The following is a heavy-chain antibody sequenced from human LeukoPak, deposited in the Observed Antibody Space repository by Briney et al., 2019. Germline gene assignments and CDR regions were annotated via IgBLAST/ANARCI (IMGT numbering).Heavy chain of an antibody. D-gene: IGHD2-2*01. J-gene: IGHJ4*02. V-gene: IGHV4-4*02. Sequence: SETLSLTCTVSSGSISSSNWWTWVRQPPGKGLEWIGEIFHSGNTNYNPSLKSRVTISVDKSKNQFSLNLTSVTAADTAVYYCATYQMIHSFDHWGQGTLVTVSS. CDR2: IFHSGNT. CDR3: ATYQMIHSFDH. CDR1: SGSISSSNW.